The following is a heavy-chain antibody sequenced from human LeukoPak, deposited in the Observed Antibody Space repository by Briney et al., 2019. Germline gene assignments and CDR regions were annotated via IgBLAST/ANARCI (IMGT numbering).Heavy chain of an antibody. V-gene: IGHV5-51*01. CDR2: IYPGDSDT. D-gene: IGHD4-17*01. Sequence: GESLKISCKGSGYSFTSYWIGWVRQMPGKGLEWMGIIYPGDSDTRYSPSFQGQVTISADKSISTAYLQWSSLKASDTAMYYCARMAENDFGDYPDYDAFDIWGQGTMVTVSS. CDR3: ARMAENDFGDYPDYDAFDI. J-gene: IGHJ3*02. CDR1: GYSFTSYW.